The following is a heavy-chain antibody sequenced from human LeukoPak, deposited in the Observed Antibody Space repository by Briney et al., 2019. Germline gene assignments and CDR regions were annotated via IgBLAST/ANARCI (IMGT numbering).Heavy chain of an antibody. V-gene: IGHV3-20*04. J-gene: IGHJ4*02. D-gene: IGHD5-12*01. CDR3: ARDSFYTGYDRGFGY. CDR2: INWNGGST. CDR1: GFTFDDYG. Sequence: GGSLRLSCAASGFTFDDYGMSWVRQAPGKGLEWVSGINWNGGSTGYADSVKGRFIISRDNSKNTLYLQMGSLRGEDTAVYYCARDSFYTGYDRGFGYWGQGTLVTVSS.